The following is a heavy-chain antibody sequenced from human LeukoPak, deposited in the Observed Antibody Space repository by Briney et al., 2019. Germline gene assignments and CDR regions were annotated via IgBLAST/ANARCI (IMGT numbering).Heavy chain of an antibody. V-gene: IGHV4-59*08. CDR1: GASINNNF. D-gene: IGHD6-13*01. J-gene: IGHJ4*02. CDR3: ARVGHIAAAGTYDY. Sequence: SGTLSLTCTVSGASINNNFWTWIRQPPGKGLEWIGYIYSSGSDNYNPSLKSRVIISGDTSKNQISLNLTSVTAADTAVYYCARVGHIAAAGTYDYWGQGTLVTVSS. CDR2: IYSSGSD.